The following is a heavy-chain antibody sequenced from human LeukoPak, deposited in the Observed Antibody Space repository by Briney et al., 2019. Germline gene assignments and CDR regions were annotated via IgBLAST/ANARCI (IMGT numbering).Heavy chain of an antibody. V-gene: IGHV4-39*07. CDR3: ARDGTSAGAGDAFDS. CDR1: GGSISSSSYF. Sequence: SETLSLTCTVSGGSISSSSYFWGWIRQPPGKGLEWIGTIYYTGSTYYNPSLKSRVTISVDTSKNQFSLNLSSVTAADTAVYYCARDGTSAGAGDAFDSWGQGTMVTVSS. CDR2: IYYTGST. D-gene: IGHD6-13*01. J-gene: IGHJ3*02.